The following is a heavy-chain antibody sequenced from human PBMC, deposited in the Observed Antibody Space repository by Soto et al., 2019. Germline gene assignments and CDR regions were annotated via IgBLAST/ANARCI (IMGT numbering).Heavy chain of an antibody. V-gene: IGHV4-4*02. J-gene: IGHJ4*02. D-gene: IGHD3-10*01. Sequence: SETLSLTCAVSGGFTSTNNWWSWVRQPPGKGLEWIGDAYHSGSTEYNPSLKSRVSISVDKSKNQISLKLTSATAADTAVYYCARSPPSSYYGGSGTFDYWGQGTLVPVSS. CDR2: AYHSGST. CDR3: ARSPPSSYYGGSGTFDY. CDR1: GGFTSTNNW.